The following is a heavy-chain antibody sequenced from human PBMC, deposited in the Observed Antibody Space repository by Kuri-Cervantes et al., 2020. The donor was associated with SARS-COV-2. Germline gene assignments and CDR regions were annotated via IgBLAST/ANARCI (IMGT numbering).Heavy chain of an antibody. J-gene: IGHJ4*02. CDR1: GFSLSTSGVG. CDR3: AHTQLLWFGELLGYFDY. Sequence: SGLTLVKPTQTLTLTCTFSGFSLSTSGVGVGWIRQPPGKALEWLALIYWNDDKRYSPSLKSRLTITKDTSKNQVVLTMTNMDPVDTATYYCAHTQLLWFGELLGYFDYWGQGTLVTVSS. D-gene: IGHD3-10*01. V-gene: IGHV2-5*01. CDR2: IYWNDDK.